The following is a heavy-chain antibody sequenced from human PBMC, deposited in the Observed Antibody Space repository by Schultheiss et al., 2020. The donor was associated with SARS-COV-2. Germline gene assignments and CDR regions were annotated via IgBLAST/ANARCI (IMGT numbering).Heavy chain of an antibody. J-gene: IGHJ4*02. V-gene: IGHV4-34*01. D-gene: IGHD3-10*01. Sequence: GSLRLSCAVYGGSFSGYYWSWIRQPPGKGLEWIGEINHSGSTNYNPSLKSRVTISVDTSKNQFSLKLSSVTAADTAVYYCAGLVGPYGSGSYAGPSFDYWGQGTLVTVSS. CDR2: INHSGST. CDR3: AGLVGPYGSGSYAGPSFDY. CDR1: GGSFSGYY.